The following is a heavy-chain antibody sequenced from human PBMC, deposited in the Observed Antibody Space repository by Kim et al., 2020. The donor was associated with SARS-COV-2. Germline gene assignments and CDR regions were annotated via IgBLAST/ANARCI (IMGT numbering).Heavy chain of an antibody. CDR3: ARVGWGYYYDSFQH. CDR1: GFTFSDYY. V-gene: IGHV3-11*01. Sequence: GGSLRLSCAASGFTFSDYYMSWIRQAPGKGLEWVSDISSSGTTTYYADSVKGRFTISRDNAKNSLYLQMNSLRGEDTAVYYCARVGWGYYYDSFQHWGQGTLVTVSS. J-gene: IGHJ1*01. D-gene: IGHD3-22*01. CDR2: ISSSGTTT.